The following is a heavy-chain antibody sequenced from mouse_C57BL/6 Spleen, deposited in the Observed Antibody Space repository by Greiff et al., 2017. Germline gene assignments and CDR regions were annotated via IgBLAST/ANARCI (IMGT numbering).Heavy chain of an antibody. CDR1: GYSFTSYY. V-gene: IGHV1-66*01. CDR2: IYPGSGNT. J-gene: IGHJ4*01. Sequence: QVQLQQSGPEPVKPGASVKISCKASGYSFTSYYIHWVKQRPGQGLEWIGWIYPGSGNTKYNEKFKGKATLTAGTSSSTAYMQLSSLTSEDSAVYYCPRGDYYAMDYWGQGTSVTVSS. CDR3: PRGDYYAMDY.